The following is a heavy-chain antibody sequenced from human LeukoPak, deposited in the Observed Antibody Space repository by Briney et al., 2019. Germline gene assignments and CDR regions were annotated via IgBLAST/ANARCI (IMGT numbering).Heavy chain of an antibody. J-gene: IGHJ3*02. Sequence: GRSLRLSCAASGFTFSDYYMSWIRQAPGKGLEWVSYISSSSSYTNYADSVKGRFTISRDNAKNSLYLQMNSLRAEDTAVYYCARLYCSSTSCYPANFDIWGQGTMVTVSS. CDR3: ARLYCSSTSCYPANFDI. D-gene: IGHD2-2*01. CDR2: ISSSSSYT. V-gene: IGHV3-11*06. CDR1: GFTFSDYY.